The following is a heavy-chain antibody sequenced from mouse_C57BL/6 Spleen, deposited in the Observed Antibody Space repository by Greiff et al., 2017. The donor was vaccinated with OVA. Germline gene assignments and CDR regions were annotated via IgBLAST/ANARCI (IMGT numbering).Heavy chain of an antibody. V-gene: IGHV5-9*04. CDR3: AREEADWYCDG. CDR2: ISGGGGHT. Sequence: EVQLVESGGGLVKPGGSLKLSCAASGFTFSSYTMSWVRQTPEKRLEWVATISGGGGHTYYPDSVKGRFTISRDNAKNTLYLQMSSLRSEDTAVYYCAREEADWYCDGWGTGTTVTVSS. CDR1: GFTFSSYT. D-gene: IGHD3-2*02. J-gene: IGHJ1*03.